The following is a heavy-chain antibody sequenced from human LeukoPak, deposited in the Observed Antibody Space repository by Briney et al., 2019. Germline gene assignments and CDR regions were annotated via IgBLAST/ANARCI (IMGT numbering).Heavy chain of an antibody. CDR3: AREFSPDSSGYPVGY. Sequence: ASVSVSCTGSGYTLTIYAMHLERQAAGEGLEWMRWINAGNGNTKYSQKFQGRVPITRDTSASTAYMELSRLRSEDTAVYYCAREFSPDSSGYPVGYWGQGTLVTVSS. CDR2: INAGNGNT. J-gene: IGHJ4*02. CDR1: GYTLTIYA. V-gene: IGHV1-3*01. D-gene: IGHD3-22*01.